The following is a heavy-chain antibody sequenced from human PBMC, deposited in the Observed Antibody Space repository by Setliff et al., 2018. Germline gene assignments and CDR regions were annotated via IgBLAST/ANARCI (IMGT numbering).Heavy chain of an antibody. Sequence: PSETLSLTCAVSGYSISSGFSWVWIRQTPGKGLEWIGSIYYSGSTYYNPSLESRVTISVDTSKNQFSLKLSSVTAADTAVYYCARDPGVHSGTWCLDSWGQRTQVTVSS. V-gene: IGHV4-38-2*02. CDR2: IYYSGST. J-gene: IGHJ4*02. CDR3: ARDPGVHSGTWCLDS. D-gene: IGHD2-8*01. CDR1: GYSISSGFS.